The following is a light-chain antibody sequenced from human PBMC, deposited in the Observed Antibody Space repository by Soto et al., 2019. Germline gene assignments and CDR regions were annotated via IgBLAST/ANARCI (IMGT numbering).Light chain of an antibody. V-gene: IGKV3-15*01. CDR2: GAS. CDR3: QQCNDWPT. CDR1: QSVSSN. J-gene: IGKJ1*01. Sequence: EIVMTQSPATLSVSLGERAALSCRASQSVSSNLAWYQQKPGQAPRLLIYGASTRAAGIPARFSGSGSGTEFTLTISSLQSEDFAVYYCQQCNDWPTFGQGTKVDIK.